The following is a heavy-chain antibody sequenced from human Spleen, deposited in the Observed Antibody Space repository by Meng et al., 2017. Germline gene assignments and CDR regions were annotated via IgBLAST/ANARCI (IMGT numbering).Heavy chain of an antibody. CDR3: AKDPPSRMGAPTFYYYYGMDV. J-gene: IGHJ6*02. CDR1: GFTFSSYA. D-gene: IGHD1-26*01. V-gene: IGHV3-23*01. Sequence: GESLKISCAASGFTFSSYAMSWVRQAPGKGLEWVSAISGSGGSTYYADSVKGRFTISRDNSKNTLYLQMNSLRAEDTAVYYCAKDPPSRMGAPTFYYYYGMDVWGQGTTVTVSS. CDR2: ISGSGGST.